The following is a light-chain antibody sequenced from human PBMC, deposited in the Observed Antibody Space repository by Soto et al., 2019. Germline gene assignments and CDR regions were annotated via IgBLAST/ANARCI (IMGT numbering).Light chain of an antibody. CDR3: LQKYFYPFT. V-gene: IGKV1-6*01. J-gene: IGKJ3*01. CDR2: AAS. CDR1: QIIGNY. Sequence: IQMTQSPSSLSASVGDRVTITCRASQIIGNYLNWYQQKPGKAPKLLIYAASNLQSGVPARFSGSGSGTDFTLTISSLQPEDFATYYCLQKYFYPFTFGPGTKVDIK.